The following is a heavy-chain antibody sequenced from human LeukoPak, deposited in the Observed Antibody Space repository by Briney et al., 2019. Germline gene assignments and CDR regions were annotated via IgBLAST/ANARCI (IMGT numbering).Heavy chain of an antibody. V-gene: IGHV1-18*01. CDR3: ARVGGWHNYYYGMDV. CDR1: GYTFTSYG. D-gene: IGHD6-19*01. J-gene: IGHJ6*02. CDR2: ISAYNGNT. Sequence: ASVKVSCKASGYTFTSYGISWVRHAPGQGLEWVGWISAYNGNTNYAQKLQGRVTMTTDTSTSTAYMELRSLRSDDTAVYYCARVGGWHNYYYGMDVWGQGTTVTVSS.